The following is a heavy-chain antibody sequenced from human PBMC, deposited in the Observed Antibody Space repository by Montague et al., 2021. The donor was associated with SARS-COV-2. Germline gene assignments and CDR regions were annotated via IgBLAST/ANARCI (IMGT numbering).Heavy chain of an antibody. J-gene: IGHJ2*01. D-gene: IGHD7-27*01. Sequence: TLSLTCTVSGGSITSGGYYWTWTRQHPGKGLEWIGYIYHTGSTYYNPSLQSRLRTSVDTSKSEFSLTLTSVTAADTAIYYCARDRGWGSRGAGDIDLWGRGTLVTVSS. CDR3: ARDRGWGSRGAGDIDL. CDR2: IYHTGST. V-gene: IGHV4-31*03. CDR1: GGSITSGGYY.